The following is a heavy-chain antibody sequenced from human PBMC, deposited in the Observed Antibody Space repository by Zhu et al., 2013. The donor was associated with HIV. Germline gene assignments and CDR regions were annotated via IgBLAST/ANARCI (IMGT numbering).Heavy chain of an antibody. CDR2: IIPIFGTA. J-gene: IGHJ5*02. CDR1: GGTFSSYA. Sequence: QVQLVQSGAEVKKPGSSVKVSCKASGGTFSSYAISWVRQAPGQGLEWMGGIIPIFGTANYAQKFQGRVTITADESTSTAYMELSSLRSEDTAVYYCARDRIAVAGTLAGVYPTWGQGTLGHRLL. CDR3: ARDRIAVAGTLAGVYPT. V-gene: IGHV1-69*01. D-gene: IGHD6-19*01.